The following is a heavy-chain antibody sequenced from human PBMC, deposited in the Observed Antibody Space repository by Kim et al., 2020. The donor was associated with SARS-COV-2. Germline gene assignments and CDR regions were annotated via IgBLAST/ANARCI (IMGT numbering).Heavy chain of an antibody. CDR2: IWYDGSNK. J-gene: IGHJ3*02. CDR1: GFTFSSYG. Sequence: GGSMRLSCASSGFTFSSYGMHWVRQAPGKGLEWVAVIWYDGSNKYYADSVKGRFTISIDNSKNTLYLQMNSRRAEDTAVYYCARAIESYGIHAFDIWGQG. D-gene: IGHD5-18*01. CDR3: ARAIESYGIHAFDI. V-gene: IGHV3-33*01.